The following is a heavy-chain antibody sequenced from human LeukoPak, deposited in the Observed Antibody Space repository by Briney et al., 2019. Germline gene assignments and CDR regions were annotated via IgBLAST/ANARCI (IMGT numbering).Heavy chain of an antibody. D-gene: IGHD3-22*01. CDR3: ARDGGLIYDSSGYLFDY. Sequence: PGGSLRLSCAASGFTVSSNYMSWVRQAPGKGLEWVSVIYSGGSTYYADSVKGRFTISRDNSKNTLYLQMNSLRAEDTAVYYCARDGGLIYDSSGYLFDYWGQGTLVTVSS. J-gene: IGHJ4*02. V-gene: IGHV3-66*01. CDR1: GFTVSSNY. CDR2: IYSGGST.